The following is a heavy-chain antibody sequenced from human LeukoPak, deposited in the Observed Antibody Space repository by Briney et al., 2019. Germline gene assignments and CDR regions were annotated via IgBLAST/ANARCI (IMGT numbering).Heavy chain of an antibody. Sequence: GGSLRLSCAASGFTFSSYAMSWVRQAPGKGLEWVSVISDSGGSTYNADSVKGRFTVSRDNSKNTLYLQMNSLRAEDTAVYYCARESGGSYIKALDYWGQGTLVTVSS. J-gene: IGHJ4*02. D-gene: IGHD1-26*01. CDR2: ISDSGGST. CDR3: ARESGGSYIKALDY. V-gene: IGHV3-23*01. CDR1: GFTFSSYA.